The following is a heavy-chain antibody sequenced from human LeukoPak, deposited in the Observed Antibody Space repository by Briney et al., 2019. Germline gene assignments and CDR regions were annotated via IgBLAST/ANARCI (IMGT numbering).Heavy chain of an antibody. CDR1: GGSISSGGYY. J-gene: IGHJ4*02. Sequence: SETLSLTCTVSGGSISSGGYYWSWIRQHPGKGLEWIGYIYYSGSTYYNPSLKSRVTISVDTSKNQFSLKLSSVTAADTAAYYCARIKTDSSGYYFGGSYQYYFDYWGQGTLVTVSS. CDR3: ARIKTDSSGYYFGGSYQYYFDY. D-gene: IGHD3-22*01. V-gene: IGHV4-31*03. CDR2: IYYSGST.